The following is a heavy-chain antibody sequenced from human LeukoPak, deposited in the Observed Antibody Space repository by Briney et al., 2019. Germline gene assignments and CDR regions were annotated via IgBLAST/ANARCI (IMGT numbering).Heavy chain of an antibody. V-gene: IGHV4-4*07. J-gene: IGHJ4*02. CDR2: IYTSGST. D-gene: IGHD3-9*01. CDR3: ARTATYYDILAGYYKYYFDY. CDR1: GGSISSYY. Sequence: TLSLTCTVSGGSISSYYWSWIRQPAGKGLEWIGRIYTSGSTNYNPSLKSRVTMSVDTSKNQFSLKLSSVTAADTAVYYCARTATYYDILAGYYKYYFDYWGQGTLVTVSS.